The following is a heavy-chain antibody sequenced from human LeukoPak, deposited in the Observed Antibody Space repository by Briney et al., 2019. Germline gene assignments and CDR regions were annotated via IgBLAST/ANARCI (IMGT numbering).Heavy chain of an antibody. CDR3: ARGLHYYDSRIK. CDR2: IYTSGST. V-gene: IGHV4-4*07. J-gene: IGHJ4*02. D-gene: IGHD3-22*01. CDR1: GGSISTYY. Sequence: SETLSLTCTVSGGSISTYYWSWIRQPAGKALEWIGRIYTSGSTNYNPSLKSRVTMSVDTSKNQFSLKLSSVTAADTAVYYCARGLHYYDSRIKWGPGTLVTVSS.